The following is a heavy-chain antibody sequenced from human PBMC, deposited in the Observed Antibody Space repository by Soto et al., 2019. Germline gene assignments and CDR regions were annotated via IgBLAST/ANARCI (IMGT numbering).Heavy chain of an antibody. V-gene: IGHV4-31*03. D-gene: IGHD3-10*01. CDR3: ARKQAGYFYGIDY. J-gene: IGHJ4*02. CDR2: IYDIGST. CDR1: GGSITSGGYY. Sequence: PSETLSLTCTVSGGSITSGGYYWSWIRQHPGKGLEWLGYIYDIGSTFYNPSLKSRITLSVDTSKNQFSLKLSSVTVADTAVYFCARKQAGYFYGIDYWGQGTLVTVSS.